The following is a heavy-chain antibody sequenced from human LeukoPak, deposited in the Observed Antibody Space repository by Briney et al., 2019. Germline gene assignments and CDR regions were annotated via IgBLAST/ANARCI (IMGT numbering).Heavy chain of an antibody. J-gene: IGHJ3*02. CDR1: GGSISSYY. CDR3: ARPHITANDAFDI. CDR2: IYYSGCT. D-gene: IGHD2-21*02. Sequence: SETLSLTCTVSGGSISSYYWSWIRQPPGKGLEWIGYIYYSGCTNYNPSLKSRVTISVDTSKNQFSLKLSSVTAADTAVYYCARPHITANDAFDIWGQGTMVTVSS. V-gene: IGHV4-59*08.